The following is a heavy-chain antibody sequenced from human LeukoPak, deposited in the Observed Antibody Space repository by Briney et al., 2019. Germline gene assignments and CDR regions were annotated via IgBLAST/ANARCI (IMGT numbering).Heavy chain of an antibody. CDR3: ARQAGVGSGSHFDY. V-gene: IGHV5-51*01. Sequence: GESLQISCKASGYSFSTYWLGWVRQMPGKGLEWMGIIYPGDSETRYSPSFQGQVTISADKSISTAYLQWSSLKASDTAMYYCARQAGVGSGSHFDYWGQGTLVTVSS. CDR1: GYSFSTYW. D-gene: IGHD1-26*01. J-gene: IGHJ4*02. CDR2: IYPGDSET.